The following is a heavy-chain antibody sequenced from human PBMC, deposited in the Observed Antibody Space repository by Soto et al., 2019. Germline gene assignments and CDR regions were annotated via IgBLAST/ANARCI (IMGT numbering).Heavy chain of an antibody. Sequence: ASVKVSCKASGYTFTSYYMHWVRQAPGQGLEWMGIINPSGGSTSYAQKFQGRVTMTRDTSTSTVYMELSSLRSEDTAVYYCASIWFGEQKTKYYYYGMDVWGQGTTVTVSS. J-gene: IGHJ6*02. CDR1: GYTFTSYY. D-gene: IGHD3-10*01. V-gene: IGHV1-46*01. CDR3: ASIWFGEQKTKYYYYGMDV. CDR2: INPSGGST.